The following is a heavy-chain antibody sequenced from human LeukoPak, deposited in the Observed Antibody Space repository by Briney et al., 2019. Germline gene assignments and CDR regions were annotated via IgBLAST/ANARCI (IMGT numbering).Heavy chain of an antibody. Sequence: PSETLSLTCTVSGSSISSGYYWGWIRQPPGKGLEWIGSIYHSGSTYYNPSLKSRVTISVDTYKNQFSLKLSSGTAADTAVYYCARDNYYYDSSGYPLDYWGQGTLVTVPS. CDR2: IYHSGST. V-gene: IGHV4-38-2*02. J-gene: IGHJ4*02. D-gene: IGHD3-22*01. CDR1: GSSISSGYY. CDR3: ARDNYYYDSSGYPLDY.